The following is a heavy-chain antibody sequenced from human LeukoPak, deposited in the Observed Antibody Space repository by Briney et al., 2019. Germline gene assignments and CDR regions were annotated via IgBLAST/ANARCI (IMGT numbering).Heavy chain of an antibody. CDR2: IDKHGSGK. CDR3: ARDAGWGYYDL. Sequence: PGGSLRLSCEASGFTFSTSWVTWVRQAPGKGLEWVANIDKHGSGKYYVDSVKGRLAISRDYASNSVFLQMDSLRAEDTSVYYCARDAGWGYYDLWGQGTPVTVSS. V-gene: IGHV3-7*01. CDR1: GFTFSTSW. D-gene: IGHD1-26*01. J-gene: IGHJ4*02.